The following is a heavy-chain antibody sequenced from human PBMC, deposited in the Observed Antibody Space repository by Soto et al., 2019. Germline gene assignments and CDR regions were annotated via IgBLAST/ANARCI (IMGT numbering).Heavy chain of an antibody. V-gene: IGHV3-23*01. Sequence: EVQLLESGGGLVQPGGSLRLSCEGSGFTFIDYAMSWVRQAPGKGLEWVSSISGGGISTYYVDSVKGRFTISRDSSWSTVYLQMNTLRAEDAAVYYCAKNVRENGHSYSYYGMDVWGQGTTVTVSS. J-gene: IGHJ6*02. CDR3: AKNVRENGHSYSYYGMDV. D-gene: IGHD2-8*01. CDR1: GFTFIDYA. CDR2: ISGGGIST.